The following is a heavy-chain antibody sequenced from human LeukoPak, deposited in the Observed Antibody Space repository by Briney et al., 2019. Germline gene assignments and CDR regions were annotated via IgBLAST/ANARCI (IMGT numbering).Heavy chain of an antibody. D-gene: IGHD3-10*01. V-gene: IGHV1-18*01. CDR1: GYTFTSYG. CDR3: ARVKLLLWFGELSLDGMDV. Sequence: GASVKVSCKASGYTFTSYGISWVRQAPGQGLEWMGWISAYNGNTNYAQKFQGRVTMTRNTSISTAYMELSSLRSEDTAVYYCARVKLLLWFGELSLDGMDVWGQGTTVTVSS. J-gene: IGHJ6*02. CDR2: ISAYNGNT.